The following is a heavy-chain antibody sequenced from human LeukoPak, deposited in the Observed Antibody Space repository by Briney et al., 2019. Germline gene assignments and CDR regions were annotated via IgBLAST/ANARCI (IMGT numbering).Heavy chain of an antibody. CDR1: GFTFSDYY. CDR3: ARDSGYSGYSDY. V-gene: IGHV3-11*05. D-gene: IGHD5-12*01. CDR2: ISSSSSYT. Sequence: SGGSLRLSCAASGFTFSDYYMSWIRQAPGKGLEWVSYISSSSSYTDYADSVKGRFTISRDNAKNSLNLQMNSLRAEDTAVHYCARDSGYSGYSDYWGQGTLVTVSS. J-gene: IGHJ4*02.